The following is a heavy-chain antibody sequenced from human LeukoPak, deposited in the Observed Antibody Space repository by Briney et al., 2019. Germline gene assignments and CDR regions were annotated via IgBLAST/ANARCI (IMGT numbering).Heavy chain of an antibody. CDR2: ISYSGST. CDR1: GGSFNTYY. D-gene: IGHD3-22*01. CDR3: AREGYDSNIYYKADY. Sequence: SETLSLTCTVSGGSFNTYYWSWIRQPPGTGLEWVGYISYSGSTSYNPSLKSRVTITVDTSNNQFSLKLSSVTAADTAVYYCAREGYDSNIYYKADYWGQGTLVTVSS. J-gene: IGHJ4*02. V-gene: IGHV4-59*01.